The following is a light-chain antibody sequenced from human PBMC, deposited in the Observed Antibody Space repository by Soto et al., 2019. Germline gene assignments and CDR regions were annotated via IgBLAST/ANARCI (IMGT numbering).Light chain of an antibody. CDR2: DVT. CDR1: SSDVGGFEY. J-gene: IGLJ1*01. CDR3: GSITRSSTSV. Sequence: QSVLRQPASVSGSPGQSITISCTGTSSDVGGFEYVSWYQHQPGKAPKLIIYDVTKRPSGVSNRFSGSKSGNTASLTISGIQAEDEGDYYCGSITRSSTSVFGTGTKATVL. V-gene: IGLV2-14*01.